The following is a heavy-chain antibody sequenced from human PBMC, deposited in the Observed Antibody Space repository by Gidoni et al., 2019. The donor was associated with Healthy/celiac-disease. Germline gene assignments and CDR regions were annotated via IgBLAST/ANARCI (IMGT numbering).Heavy chain of an antibody. V-gene: IGHV3-23*01. CDR3: AKDRAYCGGDCYSYYFDY. J-gene: IGHJ4*02. CDR2: ISASGGST. Sequence: EVQLLESGGGLVQPGGSLRLSCAASGFTFSSHAMSWVRQAPGKGLEWVSAISASGGSTYYADSVKGRFTISRDNSKNTLYLQMNSLRAEDTAVYYCAKDRAYCGGDCYSYYFDYWGQGTLVTVSS. CDR1: GFTFSSHA. D-gene: IGHD2-21*02.